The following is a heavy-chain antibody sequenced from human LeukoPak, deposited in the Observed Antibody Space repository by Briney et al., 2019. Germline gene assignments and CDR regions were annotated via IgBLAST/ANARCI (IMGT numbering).Heavy chain of an antibody. D-gene: IGHD2-15*01. CDR1: GFTFGDYA. CDR2: IRSKAYGGTT. V-gene: IGHV3-49*03. Sequence: GGSLRLSCTASGFTFGDYAMSWFRQAPGRGLEWVGFIRSKAYGGTTEYAASVKGRFTISRDDSKSIAYLQMNSLKTEDTAVYYCARDKAAPMGYYWGQGTLVTVSS. J-gene: IGHJ4*02. CDR3: ARDKAAPMGYY.